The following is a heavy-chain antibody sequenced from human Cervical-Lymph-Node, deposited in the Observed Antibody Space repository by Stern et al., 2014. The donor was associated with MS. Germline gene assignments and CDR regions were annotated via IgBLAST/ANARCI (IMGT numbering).Heavy chain of an antibody. CDR2: IVSNDEK. Sequence: QVTLKESGPVLVKPTETLTLTCTVSGFSLSNARMGVSWIRQPPGKALEWLAHIVSNDEKSYSPSLKSRLTISKDTSKSQVVLTMANMDPVDTATYYCARTSSGWELFDFDYWGQGTLVTVSS. J-gene: IGHJ4*02. D-gene: IGHD1-26*01. V-gene: IGHV2-26*01. CDR1: GFSLSNARMG. CDR3: ARTSSGWELFDFDY.